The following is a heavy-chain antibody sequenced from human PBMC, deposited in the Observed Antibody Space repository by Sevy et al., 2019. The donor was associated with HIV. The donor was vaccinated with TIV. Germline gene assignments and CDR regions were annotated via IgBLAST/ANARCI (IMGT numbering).Heavy chain of an antibody. D-gene: IGHD3-10*01. V-gene: IGHV3-21*01. CDR1: GFTFNDDF. CDR3: ARDRDDYAVGRRHPYYYYHGMDV. CDR2: ISSKSTYT. J-gene: IGHJ6*02. Sequence: GGSLRLSCVGSGFTFNDDFMTWVRQAPGKGLEWVSSISSKSTYTYYSDSVKGRFTISRDNAKNSLFLQMNSLRPEDTAVYYCARDRDDYAVGRRHPYYYYHGMDVWGRGTTVTVSS.